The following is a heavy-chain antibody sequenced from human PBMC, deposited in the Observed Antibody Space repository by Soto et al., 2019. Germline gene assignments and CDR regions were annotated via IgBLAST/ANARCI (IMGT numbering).Heavy chain of an antibody. CDR3: ASTRIAAAGNNWFDP. J-gene: IGHJ5*02. CDR2: ISSSSSTI. D-gene: IGHD6-13*01. V-gene: IGHV3-48*01. CDR1: GFTFSSYS. Sequence: PGGSLRLSCAASGFTFSSYSMNWVRQAPGKGLEWVSYISSSSSTIYYADSVKGRFTISRDNAKNSLYLQMNSLRAEDTAVYYCASTRIAAAGNNWFDPWGQGTLVTVSS.